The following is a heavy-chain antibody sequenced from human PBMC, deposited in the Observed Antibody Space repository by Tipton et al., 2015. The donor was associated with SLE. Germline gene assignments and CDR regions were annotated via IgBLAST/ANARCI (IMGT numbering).Heavy chain of an antibody. J-gene: IGHJ4*02. CDR1: GGSTGGSSSS. CDR3: ARVREDHNYDFDN. Sequence: TLSLTCTVSGGSTGGSSSSWGWVRQPPGKGLEWIGTMFYTGRSDYNPSLMSRVAISLDTSKNQLSLRLTSVTAADTAVYFCARVREDHNYDFDNWSQGTLVTVSS. D-gene: IGHD5-24*01. V-gene: IGHV4-39*07. CDR2: MFYTGRS.